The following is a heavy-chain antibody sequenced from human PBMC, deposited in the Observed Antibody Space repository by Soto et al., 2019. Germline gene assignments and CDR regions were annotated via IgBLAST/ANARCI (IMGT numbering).Heavy chain of an antibody. D-gene: IGHD6-13*01. J-gene: IGHJ4*02. CDR3: ARGSSSWHGEFDY. CDR1: GYTFTGYY. CDR2: INPNSGGT. V-gene: IGHV1-2*02. Sequence: ASVKVSCKASGYTFTGYYMHWVRQAPGQGLEWMGWINPNSGGTNYAQKFQGRVTMTRDTSISTAYMELSRLRSDDTAVYYCARGSSSWHGEFDYWGQGTLVTVSS.